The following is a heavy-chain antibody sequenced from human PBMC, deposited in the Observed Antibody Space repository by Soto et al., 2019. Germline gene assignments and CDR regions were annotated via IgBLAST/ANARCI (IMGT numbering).Heavy chain of an antibody. Sequence: QVQLVQSGSEVKKPGASMNVSCKAFGYTFTSYGFSWVRQVPGQGLEWLGWISAFNGDTQYAQTMKGRLTVTTETSTTSVHMELRRLTPADTAVYYCTREAGWQRMVPYDWGQGTLVTVS. CDR3: TREAGWQRMVPYD. D-gene: IGHD6-25*01. CDR2: ISAFNGDT. CDR1: GYTFTSYG. V-gene: IGHV1-18*04. J-gene: IGHJ4*02.